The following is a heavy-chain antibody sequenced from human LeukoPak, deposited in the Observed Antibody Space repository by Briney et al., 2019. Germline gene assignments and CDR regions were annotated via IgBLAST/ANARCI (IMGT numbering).Heavy chain of an antibody. CDR1: GYSFTSYW. V-gene: IGHV5-51*07. D-gene: IGHD4-17*01. CDR2: IYPGDSDT. Sequence: PGESLKISCTASGYSFTSYWIGWVHQMPGKGLEWMGIIYPGDSDTRYSPSFQGQVTISADKSISTAYLQWSSLKASDTAMYYCARREGAATVTTLDYWGQGTLVTVSS. CDR3: ARREGAATVTTLDY. J-gene: IGHJ4*02.